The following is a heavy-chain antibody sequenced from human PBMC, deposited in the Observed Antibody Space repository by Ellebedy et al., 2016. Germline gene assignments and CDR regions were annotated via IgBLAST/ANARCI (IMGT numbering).Heavy chain of an antibody. D-gene: IGHD2-15*01. CDR2: INQAGSDK. CDR1: GFTFSSDW. CDR3: ARGYCIGSACRVFDY. Sequence: GESLKISCAASGFTFSSDWMTWVRQVPGKGLEWVGNINQAGSDKYYGDSVKGRFTISRDNAKNSLYLQMSSLRAEDTAMYYCARGYCIGSACRVFDYWGQGTLVTVSS. V-gene: IGHV3-7*01. J-gene: IGHJ4*02.